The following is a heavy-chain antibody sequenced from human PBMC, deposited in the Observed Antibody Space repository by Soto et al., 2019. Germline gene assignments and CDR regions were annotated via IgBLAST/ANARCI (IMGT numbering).Heavy chain of an antibody. CDR2: ISGSGGST. J-gene: IGHJ4*02. CDR1: GFTFSTYW. V-gene: IGHV3-23*01. Sequence: GGSLRLSCAASGFTFSTYWMYWVRQAPGKGLEWVSAISGSGGSTYYADPVKGRFTISRDNSKNTLYLQMNSLRAEDTAVYYCAKGYYSSGCLFDYWGQGTLVTVSS. D-gene: IGHD6-19*01. CDR3: AKGYYSSGCLFDY.